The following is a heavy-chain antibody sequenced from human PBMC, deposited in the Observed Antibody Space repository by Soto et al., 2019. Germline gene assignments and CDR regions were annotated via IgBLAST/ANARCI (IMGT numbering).Heavy chain of an antibody. CDR1: GYTFTSYD. CDR2: MNPNSGNT. D-gene: IGHD5-18*01. Sequence: VASVKVSCKASGYTFTSYDINWVRQATGQGLEWMGWMNPNSGNTGYAQKFQGRVTMTRNTSISTAYMELSSLRSEDTAVYYCARGGGIQLWYAYYYYGMDVWGQGTTVTVSS. CDR3: ARGGGIQLWYAYYYYGMDV. J-gene: IGHJ6*02. V-gene: IGHV1-8*01.